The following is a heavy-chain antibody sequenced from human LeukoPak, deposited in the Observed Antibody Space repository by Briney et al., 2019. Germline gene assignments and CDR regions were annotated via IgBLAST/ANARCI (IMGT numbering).Heavy chain of an antibody. D-gene: IGHD5-18*01. CDR1: GGSISSGGYY. CDR2: IYYSGST. CDR3: ARVGGYSYGADF. J-gene: IGHJ4*02. V-gene: IGHV4-31*03. Sequence: SRTLSLTCTVSGGSISSGGYYWSWIRQHPGRGLEWIGYIYYSGSTYYNPSLRSRVTISVDTSKNQFSLKLSSVTAADTAVYYCARVGGYSYGADFWGQGTLVTVSS.